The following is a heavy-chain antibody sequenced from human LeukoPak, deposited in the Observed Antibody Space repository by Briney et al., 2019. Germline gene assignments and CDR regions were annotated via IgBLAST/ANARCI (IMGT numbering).Heavy chain of an antibody. Sequence: ASVKVSCKASGYTFTSYGISWVRQAPGQGLEWMGWISAYNGNTNYAQKLQGRVTMTTDTSTSTAYMELRSLRSEDTAVYYCARGLDEYYYDSSGDFDYWGQGTLVTVSS. CDR1: GYTFTSYG. V-gene: IGHV1-18*01. J-gene: IGHJ4*02. D-gene: IGHD3-22*01. CDR2: ISAYNGNT. CDR3: ARGLDEYYYDSSGDFDY.